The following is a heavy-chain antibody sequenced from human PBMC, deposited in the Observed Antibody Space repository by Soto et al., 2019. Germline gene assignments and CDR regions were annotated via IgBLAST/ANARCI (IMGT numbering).Heavy chain of an antibody. CDR2: IFTRDSET. D-gene: IGHD3-10*01. CDR3: ARGYFDSGHGYDL. CDR1: GHLFNNHW. J-gene: IGHJ5*02. V-gene: IGHV5-51*01. Sequence: GESLKISCKGPGHLFNNHWIGWVRQTPGKGLEWMGLIFTRDSETKTSPSFQGHVSFSVDNSINTAYLQWTSLKTADTGMYSCARGYFDSGHGYDLWGQGTLVTVSS.